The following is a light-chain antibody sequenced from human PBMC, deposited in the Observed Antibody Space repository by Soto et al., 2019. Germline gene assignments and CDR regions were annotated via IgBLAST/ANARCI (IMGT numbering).Light chain of an antibody. J-gene: IGKJ4*01. CDR2: AAS. Sequence: AIRMTQSPSSLSASTGDRVTITCRASQGISSYLAWYQQQPGKAPKLLIYAASTLQSGVPSRFSGSGSGTDFTLTISCLQSEDFATYYCQQYYSYPLTFGGVTKVEIK. CDR3: QQYYSYPLT. V-gene: IGKV1-8*01. CDR1: QGISSY.